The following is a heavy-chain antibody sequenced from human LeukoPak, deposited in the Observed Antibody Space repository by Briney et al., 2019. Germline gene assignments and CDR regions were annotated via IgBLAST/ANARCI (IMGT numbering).Heavy chain of an antibody. CDR3: SREVGGTKTGGFDI. Sequence: GGSLRLSCAASGFRFSYRDMHWVRQAPGKGLELVSSIGAAGAHTFYADSVKGRFTISRDNFQSTMDLQMDGLRPEDSAVYDCSREVGGTKTGGFDIWGQGTVVTVSS. V-gene: IGHV3-64*02. CDR1: GFRFSYRD. D-gene: IGHD1-14*01. J-gene: IGHJ3*02. CDR2: IGAAGAHT.